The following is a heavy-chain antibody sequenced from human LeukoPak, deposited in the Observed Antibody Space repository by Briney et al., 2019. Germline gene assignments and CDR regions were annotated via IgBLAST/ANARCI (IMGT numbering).Heavy chain of an antibody. CDR2: IYYSGYT. Sequence: SETLSLTCTVSGGSINSYYWSWIRQPPGKGLEWIGYIYYSGYTNYNPSLKSRVTISVDTSKNQFSLKLSSVTAADTAVYYCARLKWELLFDYWGQGTLVTVSS. CDR3: ARLKWELLFDY. J-gene: IGHJ4*02. V-gene: IGHV4-59*08. D-gene: IGHD1-26*01. CDR1: GGSINSYY.